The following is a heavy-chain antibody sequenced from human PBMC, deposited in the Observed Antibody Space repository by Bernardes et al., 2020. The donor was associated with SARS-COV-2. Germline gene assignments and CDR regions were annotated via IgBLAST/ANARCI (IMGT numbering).Heavy chain of an antibody. CDR2: MSASGTNT. CDR3: AKGGRWFPPYYFDS. CDR1: GVTFSSYA. D-gene: IGHD2-15*01. V-gene: IGHV3-23*01. Sequence: GGSLRLSCAASGVTFSSYAMTWVRQAPGKGLEWVSVMSASGTNTLYADSVKGRFTISRDNSKNTLYLQMNSLRAEDTAVYHCAKGGRWFPPYYFDSWGQGILVTVSS. J-gene: IGHJ4*02.